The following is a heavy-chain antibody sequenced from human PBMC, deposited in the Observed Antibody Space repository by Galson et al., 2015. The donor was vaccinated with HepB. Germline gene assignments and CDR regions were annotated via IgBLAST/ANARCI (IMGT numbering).Heavy chain of an antibody. V-gene: IGHV4-4*07. Sequence: SETLSLTCTVSGGSINTYYWSWIRQPAGKGLEWIGRISTSGSADYNPSLKSRVTMSLDTSKTQFSLRLSSVTAADTAVYYCAASGGYNYGVFSFHFWGQGTTVTVSS. CDR3: AASGGYNYGVFSFHF. D-gene: IGHD5-18*01. CDR2: ISTSGSA. CDR1: GGSINTYY. J-gene: IGHJ3*01.